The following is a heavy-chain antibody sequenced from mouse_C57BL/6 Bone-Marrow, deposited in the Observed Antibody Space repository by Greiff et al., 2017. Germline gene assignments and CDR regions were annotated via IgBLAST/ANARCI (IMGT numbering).Heavy chain of an antibody. CDR1: GYSFTDYN. V-gene: IGHV1-39*01. J-gene: IGHJ4*01. Sequence: VQLKESGPELVKPGASVKISCKASGYSFTDYNMNWVKQSNGKSLEWIGVINPNYGTTSYNQKFKGKATLTVDQSSSTAYMQLNSLTSEDSAVYYCALYYYGMGAMDYWGQGTSVTVSS. CDR3: ALYYYGMGAMDY. D-gene: IGHD1-1*01. CDR2: INPNYGTT.